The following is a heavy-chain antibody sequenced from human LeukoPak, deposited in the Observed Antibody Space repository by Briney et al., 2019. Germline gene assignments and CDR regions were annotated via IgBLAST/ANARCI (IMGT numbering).Heavy chain of an antibody. V-gene: IGHV1-18*01. D-gene: IGHD3-22*01. CDR2: ISAYNGNT. CDR1: GGTFSSYA. Sequence: ASVKVSCKASGGTFSSYAISWVRQAPGQGLEWMGWISAYNGNTNYAQKLQGRVTMTTDTSTSTAYMELRSLRSDDTAVYYCARDRGRYYYDSSGYYPTYYYYYGMDVWGQGTTVTVSS. J-gene: IGHJ6*02. CDR3: ARDRGRYYYDSSGYYPTYYYYYGMDV.